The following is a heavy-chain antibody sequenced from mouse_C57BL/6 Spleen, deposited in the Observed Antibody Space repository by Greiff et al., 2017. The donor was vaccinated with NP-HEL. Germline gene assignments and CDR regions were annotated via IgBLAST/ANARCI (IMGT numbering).Heavy chain of an antibody. J-gene: IGHJ4*01. D-gene: IGHD3-1*01. CDR3: ARSGDYYAMDY. CDR1: GYTFTSYW. V-gene: IGHV1-55*01. Sequence: QLQQPGAELVKPGASVKMSCKASGYTFTSYWITWVKQRPGQGLAWIGDIYPGSGSTNYNEKFKSKATLTVDTSSSTAYMQLSSLTSEDSAVYDCARSGDYYAMDYWGQGTSVTVSS. CDR2: IYPGSGST.